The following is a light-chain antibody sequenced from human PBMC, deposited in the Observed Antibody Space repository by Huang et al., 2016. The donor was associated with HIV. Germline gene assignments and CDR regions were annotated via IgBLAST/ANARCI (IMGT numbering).Light chain of an antibody. J-gene: IGKJ2*01. CDR3: QQYDKWPGT. CDR1: QRVGFN. CDR2: GAS. Sequence: EVMMTPSPATLSVSLGYKARLSCRASQRVGFNLAWYQQKPGQAPTLLIYGASDRATGISARFSGSGSGTDFTLTISSLQSEDSAVYFCQQYDKWPGTFGQGTRLQI. V-gene: IGKV3-15*01.